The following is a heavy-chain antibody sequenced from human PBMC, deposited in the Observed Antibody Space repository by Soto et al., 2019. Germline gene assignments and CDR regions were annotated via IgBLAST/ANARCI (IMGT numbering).Heavy chain of an antibody. Sequence: EVQLVESGGGWVQPGGSLRLSCAASGFSVSSNYMTWVRQAPGKGLEWVSVIYSDGTTYYTESVKGYFTISRDNSKNAVYLQMNIMRAEDTAVYYCARDRSDSLTGPIDYWGQGTLVTVSS. D-gene: IGHD3-9*01. CDR3: ARDRSDSLTGPIDY. CDR1: GFSVSSNY. V-gene: IGHV3-66*01. J-gene: IGHJ4*02. CDR2: IYSDGTT.